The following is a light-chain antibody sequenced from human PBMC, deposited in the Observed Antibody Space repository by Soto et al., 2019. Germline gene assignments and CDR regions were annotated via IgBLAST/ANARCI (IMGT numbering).Light chain of an antibody. Sequence: DIQMTQSPSSLSASVGDRVTITCRASQGISNYLAWYQQKPGKVPKLLIYAASTLQSGVPSRFSGSESGTAFSLTISSLQPEAVANYYCQKYNSAPWTFGHGTKVEIK. CDR2: AAS. CDR1: QGISNY. V-gene: IGKV1-27*01. J-gene: IGKJ1*01. CDR3: QKYNSAPWT.